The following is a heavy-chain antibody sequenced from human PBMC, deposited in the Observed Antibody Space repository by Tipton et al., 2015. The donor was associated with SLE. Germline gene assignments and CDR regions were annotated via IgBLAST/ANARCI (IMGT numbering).Heavy chain of an antibody. Sequence: SLRLSCAASGSTFSSYAMHWVRQAPGKGLEWVAVISYDGSNKYYADSVKGRFTISRDNSKNTLYLQMNSLRAEDTAVYFCARGVGIVVVVAAPIDYWGQGTLVTVSS. V-gene: IGHV3-30*04. J-gene: IGHJ4*02. CDR2: ISYDGSNK. CDR3: ARGVGIVVVVAAPIDY. CDR1: GSTFSSYA. D-gene: IGHD2-15*01.